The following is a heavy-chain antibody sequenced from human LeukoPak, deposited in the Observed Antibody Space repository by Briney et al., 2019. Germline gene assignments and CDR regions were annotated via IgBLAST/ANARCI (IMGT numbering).Heavy chain of an antibody. CDR3: ARGAKNRNGDTFDI. CDR1: GGTFSGYY. J-gene: IGHJ3*02. V-gene: IGHV4-34*01. CDR2: INHSGSN. Sequence: TETLSLTCAVYGGTFSGYYWTWIRQPPGKGLEWIGEINHSGSNKYNPSLKSRVTISVDTSKNQLSLKLSSVTAEDTAEYYCARGAKNRNGDTFDIWGQGTMVTVSS. D-gene: IGHD1-1*01.